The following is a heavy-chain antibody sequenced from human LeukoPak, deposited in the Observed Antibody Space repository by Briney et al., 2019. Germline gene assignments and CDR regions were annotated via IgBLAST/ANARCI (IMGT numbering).Heavy chain of an antibody. CDR2: ISSSGSTI. Sequence: GGSLRLSCAASGFTFSSYEMNWVRQAPGKGLEWVSYISSSGSTIYYADSVKGRFTISGDNAKNSLYLQMNSLRAEDTAVYYCARGLRGSYWKIPDYWGQGTLVTVSS. CDR1: GFTFSSYE. CDR3: ARGLRGSYWKIPDY. D-gene: IGHD3-10*01. J-gene: IGHJ4*02. V-gene: IGHV3-48*03.